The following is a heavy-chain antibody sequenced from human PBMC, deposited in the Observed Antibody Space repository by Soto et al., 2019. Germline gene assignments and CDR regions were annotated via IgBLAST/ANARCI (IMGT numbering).Heavy chain of an antibody. CDR2: IYYSGST. CDR1: GGSISSYY. Sequence: SETLSLTCTASGGSISSYYLSWIRQPPGKGLEWIGYIYYSGSTNYNPSLKSRVTISVDTSKNQFSLKLSSVTAADTAVYYCASGEYSGYDWDFDYWGQGTLVTVSS. J-gene: IGHJ4*02. V-gene: IGHV4-59*01. CDR3: ASGEYSGYDWDFDY. D-gene: IGHD5-12*01.